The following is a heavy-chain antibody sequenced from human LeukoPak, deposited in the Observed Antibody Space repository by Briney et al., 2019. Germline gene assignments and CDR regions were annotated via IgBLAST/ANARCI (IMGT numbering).Heavy chain of an antibody. CDR2: ISWNSGSI. CDR1: GFTFDDYA. Sequence: PGGSLRLSCAASGFTFDDYAMHWVRQAPGKGLEWVSGISWNSGSIGYADSVKGRFTISRDNAKNSLYLQMYSLRAEDTALYYCAKASEDDYGDYSHDFDYWGQGTLVTVSS. CDR3: AKASEDDYGDYSHDFDY. V-gene: IGHV3-9*01. D-gene: IGHD4-17*01. J-gene: IGHJ4*02.